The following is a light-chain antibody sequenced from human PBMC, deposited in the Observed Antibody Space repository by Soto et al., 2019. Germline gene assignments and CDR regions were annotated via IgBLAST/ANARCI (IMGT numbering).Light chain of an antibody. CDR3: QQSYDTPLT. V-gene: IGKV1-39*01. CDR2: SAS. CDR1: ESISSY. J-gene: IGKJ4*01. Sequence: DVQMTHSPSSLSASVGDRVTITCRASESISSYLNWYQHKPGKAPKLLIFSASSLESGVPSRFSGSGSGTDFSLTIASLQPEDFASYYCQQSYDTPLTFGGGTKADIK.